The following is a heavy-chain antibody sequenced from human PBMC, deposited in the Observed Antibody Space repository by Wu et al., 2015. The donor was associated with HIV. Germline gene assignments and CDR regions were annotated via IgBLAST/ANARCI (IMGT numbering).Heavy chain of an antibody. CDR2: INPNSGGT. Sequence: QVQLVQSGAEVKKPGASVKVSCKASGYTFTGYYMHWVRQAPGQGLEWMGWINPNSGGTNYAQKFQGRVTMTRDTSISTAYMELSRLRSDDTAVYYCARVSVIAAAGSGYGMDVWGQGTTVTVSS. D-gene: IGHD6-13*01. CDR3: ARVSVIAAAGSGYGMDV. V-gene: IGHV1-2*02. J-gene: IGHJ6*02. CDR1: GYTFTGYY.